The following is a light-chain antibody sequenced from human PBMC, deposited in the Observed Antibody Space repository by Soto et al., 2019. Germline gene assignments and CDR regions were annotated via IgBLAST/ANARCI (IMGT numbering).Light chain of an antibody. Sequence: DVVMTQSPLSLPVTLGQPASISCRSSQSLVYSDGYAYLNWFQQRPGQSPRRLIYKASNRDSGVPDRLSGSGSGSDFTLQIDRVEAEDVGIYYCMQGTHWPPTFGRGNRVEIK. CDR3: MQGTHWPPT. CDR2: KAS. V-gene: IGKV2-30*01. J-gene: IGKJ1*01. CDR1: QSLVYSDGYAY.